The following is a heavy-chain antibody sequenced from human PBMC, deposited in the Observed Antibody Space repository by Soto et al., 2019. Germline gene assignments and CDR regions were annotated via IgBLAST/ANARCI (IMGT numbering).Heavy chain of an antibody. CDR2: IYPHDSDT. D-gene: IGHD1-7*01. CDR3: TSEPLEFSWNFAGNY. J-gene: IGHJ4*02. CDR1: RNTFTTSW. V-gene: IGHV5-51*01. Sequence: PGESLKISCNASRNTFTTSWIGWVRQMPGKGLEWMGVIYPHDSDTRYFPSFQDQVTISADKSISTAYLEWSSLKASDSAMYYCTSEPLEFSWNFAGNYWGEGTLVTVYS.